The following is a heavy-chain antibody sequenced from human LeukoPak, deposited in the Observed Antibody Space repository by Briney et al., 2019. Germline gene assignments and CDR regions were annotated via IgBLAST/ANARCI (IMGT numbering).Heavy chain of an antibody. CDR2: IMPNGETR. V-gene: IGHV3-64*01. J-gene: IGHJ3*02. D-gene: IGHD2-15*01. CDR3: ARGRDGGFAFDI. CDR1: GFSFSNYV. Sequence: HPGGSLRLSCAAYGFSFSNYVMHWVRQAPGIGREYVSAIMPNGETRGYANSMKGRFTISRDNSKNTLYLQMSSLRAEDMAIYYCARGRDGGFAFDIWGQGTLVTVSS.